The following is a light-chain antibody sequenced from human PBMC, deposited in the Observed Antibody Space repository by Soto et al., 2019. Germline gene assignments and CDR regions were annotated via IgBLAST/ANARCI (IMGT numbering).Light chain of an antibody. Sequence: QSALTQPPSASRSPGQSVTISCTGTSSDVGGYDYVSWYQQHPGKAPKLMIYEVSKRPSGVPDRFSGSKSGNTASLTVSGLQAEDEADYYCSSYAGSYTDVVFGGGTKLTVL. J-gene: IGLJ2*01. V-gene: IGLV2-8*02. CDR3: SSYAGSYTDVV. CDR1: SSDVGGYDY. CDR2: EVS.